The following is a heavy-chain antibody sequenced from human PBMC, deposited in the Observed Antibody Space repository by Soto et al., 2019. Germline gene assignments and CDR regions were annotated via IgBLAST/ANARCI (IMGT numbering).Heavy chain of an antibody. D-gene: IGHD1-26*01. CDR2: IYYSGST. Sequence: KASETLSLTCTVSGVSISGSRYYWGWIRQPPGRGLEWIGNIYYSGSTYYTPALKSRVTLSVDTSKNQFSLNLSSVTAADTAVYYCARGGIPPSGYGIAYAMDVWGQGTTVTVSS. CDR1: GVSISGSRYY. J-gene: IGHJ6*02. V-gene: IGHV4-39*01. CDR3: ARGGIPPSGYGIAYAMDV.